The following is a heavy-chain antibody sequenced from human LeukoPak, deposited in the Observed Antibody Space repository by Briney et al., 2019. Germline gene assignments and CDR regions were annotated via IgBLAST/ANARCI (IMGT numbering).Heavy chain of an antibody. CDR1: GGSFSGYY. V-gene: IGHV4-34*01. Sequence: PSETLSLTCAVYGGSFSGYYWSWIRQPPGKGLGWIGENNHSGSTNYNPSLKSRVPISVDTSKNQFSLKLSSVTAADTAVYYCARDGYNYGFDYWGQGTLVTVSS. CDR3: ARDGYNYGFDY. D-gene: IGHD5-24*01. J-gene: IGHJ4*02. CDR2: NNHSGST.